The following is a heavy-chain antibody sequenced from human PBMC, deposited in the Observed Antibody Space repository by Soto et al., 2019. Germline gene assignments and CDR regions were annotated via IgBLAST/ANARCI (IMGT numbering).Heavy chain of an antibody. D-gene: IGHD1-26*01. V-gene: IGHV3-64*02. Sequence: EVQLVESGEGLVQPGGSLRLSCAASGFSFSNYAMNWVRQAPGKGLEYVSAISHNGGSTYYADSVKGRFTISRDNSKNALYLQMGSLRAEDMAVYYCARAETIMRAPFDYWGQGTLVTVSS. CDR3: ARAETIMRAPFDY. J-gene: IGHJ4*02. CDR1: GFSFSNYA. CDR2: ISHNGGST.